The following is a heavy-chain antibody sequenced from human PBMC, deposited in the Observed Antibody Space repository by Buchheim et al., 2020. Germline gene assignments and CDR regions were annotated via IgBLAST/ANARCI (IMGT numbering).Heavy chain of an antibody. V-gene: IGHV4-30-4*01. CDR2: ISNSGST. CDR1: GGSISSGDYY. J-gene: IGHJ6*02. Sequence: QVQLQESGPGLVKASQTLSLTCTVSGGSISSGDYYWSWIRQPPGKGLEWIGYISNSGSTYYKPSLQSRVIILKDTTKNQFSLKLSSVTAADTAVYYCAREPETYYDSLTSYYGSYTLDVWGQGTT. D-gene: IGHD3-9*01. CDR3: AREPETYYDSLTSYYGSYTLDV.